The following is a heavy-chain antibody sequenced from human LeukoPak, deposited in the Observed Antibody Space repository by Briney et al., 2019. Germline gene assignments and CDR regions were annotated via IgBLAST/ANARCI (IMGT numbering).Heavy chain of an antibody. CDR1: GFTFSSNY. Sequence: GGSLRLSCAASGFTFSSNYMSWVRQAPGKGLEWVSVIYSGGSTYYADSVKGRFTISRDNSKNTLYLQMNSLRAEDTAAYYCARVTRDLYFDYWGQGTLVTVSS. CDR2: IYSGGST. CDR3: ARVTRDLYFDY. J-gene: IGHJ4*02. V-gene: IGHV3-53*01. D-gene: IGHD2-15*01.